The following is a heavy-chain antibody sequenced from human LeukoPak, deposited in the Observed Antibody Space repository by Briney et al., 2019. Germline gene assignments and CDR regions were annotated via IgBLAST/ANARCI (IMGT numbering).Heavy chain of an antibody. CDR2: ISSSSSYI. D-gene: IGHD3-22*01. Sequence: GGSLRLSCAASGFTFSSYAMSWVRQAPGKGLEWVSSISSSSSYIYYADSVKGRFTISRDNAKNSLYLQMNSLRAEDTAVYYCARERRTYYYDSSGYSTDYWGQGTLVTVSS. J-gene: IGHJ4*02. V-gene: IGHV3-21*01. CDR1: GFTFSSYA. CDR3: ARERRTYYYDSSGYSTDY.